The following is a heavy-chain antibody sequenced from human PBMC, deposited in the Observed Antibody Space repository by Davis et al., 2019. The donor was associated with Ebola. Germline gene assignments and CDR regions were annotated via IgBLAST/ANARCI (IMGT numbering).Heavy chain of an antibody. D-gene: IGHD2-21*01. J-gene: IGHJ4*02. Sequence: GESLKISCAASGFTFSSYRMIWVRQAPGKGLEWVSSISSGSSYIYYADSVRGRFTISRDNAKNSLYLQMNSLRAEDTALYYCAKVNYCGGDCSYFDYWGQGTLVTVSS. CDR2: ISSGSSYI. V-gene: IGHV3-21*04. CDR1: GFTFSSYR. CDR3: AKVNYCGGDCSYFDY.